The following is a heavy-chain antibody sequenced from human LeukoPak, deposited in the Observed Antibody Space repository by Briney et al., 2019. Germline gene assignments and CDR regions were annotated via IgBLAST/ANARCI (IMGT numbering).Heavy chain of an antibody. CDR3: AREGAYYDSSGYAPDY. CDR2: ISAYNGNT. D-gene: IGHD3-22*01. V-gene: IGHV1-18*01. CDR1: GYTFTSYD. Sequence: GASVKVSCKASGYTFTSYDINWVRQATGQGLEWMGWISAYNGNTNYAQKLQGRVTMTTDTSTSTAYMELRSLRSDDTAVYYCAREGAYYDSSGYAPDYWGQGTLVTVSS. J-gene: IGHJ4*02.